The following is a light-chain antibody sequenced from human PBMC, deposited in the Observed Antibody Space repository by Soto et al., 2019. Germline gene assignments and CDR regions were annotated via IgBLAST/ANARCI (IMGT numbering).Light chain of an antibody. Sequence: DTHMTQSQSSLSAPFGARVTITFRASQVIRNDLGWYQQKPGKAPKRLIYAAYTLQSGVPSRFSGSGSGTEFTLTISSLQAEDFATYYCLQHYRYPRTFGQGTKVDI. CDR3: LQHYRYPRT. J-gene: IGKJ1*01. V-gene: IGKV1-17*01. CDR2: AAY. CDR1: QVIRND.